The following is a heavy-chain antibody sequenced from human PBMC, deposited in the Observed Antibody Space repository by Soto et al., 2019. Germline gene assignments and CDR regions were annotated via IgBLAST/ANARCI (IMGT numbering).Heavy chain of an antibody. Sequence: GGSLRLSCAASGFTFSNYWMSWVRQAPGKGLEWVANIKQDGSEKYYVDSVKGRFTVSRDNAKNSLYLQMSSLRAEDTAVYYCASPNDFGNVWGQGTLVTVSS. J-gene: IGHJ4*02. CDR1: GFTFSNYW. V-gene: IGHV3-7*01. CDR3: ASPNDFGNV. D-gene: IGHD4-4*01. CDR2: IKQDGSEK.